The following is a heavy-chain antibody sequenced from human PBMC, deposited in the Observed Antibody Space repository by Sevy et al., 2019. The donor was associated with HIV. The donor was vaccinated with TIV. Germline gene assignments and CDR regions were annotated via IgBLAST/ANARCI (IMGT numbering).Heavy chain of an antibody. V-gene: IGHV3-30-3*01. CDR1: GFTFSSYA. CDR3: ARGIAVAGGKPFDY. J-gene: IGHJ4*02. CDR2: ISYDGSNK. D-gene: IGHD6-19*01. Sequence: GGYLRLSCAASGFTFSSYAMHWVRQAPGKGLEWVAVISYDGSNKYYADSVKGQFTISRDNSKNTLYLQMNSLRAEDTAVYYCARGIAVAGGKPFDYWGQGTLVTVSS.